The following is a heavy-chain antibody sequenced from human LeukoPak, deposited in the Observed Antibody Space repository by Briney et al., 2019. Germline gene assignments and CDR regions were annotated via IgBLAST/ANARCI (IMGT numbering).Heavy chain of an antibody. CDR3: ARIPSVEYRSSWPYYYYMDV. V-gene: IGHV4-34*01. D-gene: IGHD6-13*01. J-gene: IGHJ6*03. CDR1: GGSFSGYY. CDR2: INHSGST. Sequence: SETLSLTCAVYGGSFSGYYWSWIRQPPGKGLEWIGEINHSGSTNYNPSLKSRVTISVDTSKNQVSLKLSSVTAADTAVYYCARIPSVEYRSSWPYYYYMDVWGKGTTVTISS.